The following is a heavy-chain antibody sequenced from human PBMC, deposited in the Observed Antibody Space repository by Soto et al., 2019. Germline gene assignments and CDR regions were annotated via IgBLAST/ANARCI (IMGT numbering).Heavy chain of an antibody. CDR2: ISAYNGNT. J-gene: IGHJ4*02. D-gene: IGHD3-22*01. CDR1: GYTFTTYG. Sequence: ASVKVSCKASGYTFTTYGISWVRQAPGQGPEWMGWISAYNGNTNYAQKVQGRVTMTTDTSTSTAYMELRSLRSDDTAVYYCARDRYYYDSSGYYLFDYWGQGTLVTVSS. CDR3: ARDRYYYDSSGYYLFDY. V-gene: IGHV1-18*01.